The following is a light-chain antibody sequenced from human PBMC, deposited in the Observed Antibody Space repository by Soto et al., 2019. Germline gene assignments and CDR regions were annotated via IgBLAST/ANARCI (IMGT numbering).Light chain of an antibody. CDR2: GAS. V-gene: IGKV3-15*01. CDR3: QQYNNWPPWT. Sequence: EIVMTQSPATLSVSPGERATLSCRASQSVSSNLAWYQQKPGQAPRLLIYGASTRATGIPGRLSGSGSGTEFTLTISSLQSEDFAVYYCQQYNNWPPWTFGQGTKVEIK. J-gene: IGKJ1*01. CDR1: QSVSSN.